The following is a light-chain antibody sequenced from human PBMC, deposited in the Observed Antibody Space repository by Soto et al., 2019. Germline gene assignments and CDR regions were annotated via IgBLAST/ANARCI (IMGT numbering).Light chain of an antibody. CDR2: LGS. V-gene: IGKV2-28*01. CDR1: QSLLHSNGYNY. Sequence: DIVMTQSPLSLPVTPGEPASISCRSSQSLLHSNGYNYLDWYLQKPGQSPQLLIYLGSHRASGVPDRFSGSASGTDFTLKISRVEAEDVGVYYCMQGLQTRTFGQGTKVDIK. CDR3: MQGLQTRT. J-gene: IGKJ1*01.